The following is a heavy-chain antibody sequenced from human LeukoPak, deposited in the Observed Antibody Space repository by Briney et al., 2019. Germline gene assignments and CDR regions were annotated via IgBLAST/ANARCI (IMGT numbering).Heavy chain of an antibody. D-gene: IGHD1-26*01. V-gene: IGHV4-34*01. Sequence: SETLSLTCAVYGGSLSGYYWSWIRQPPGKGLEWIGEINHSGSSIYDPSLKSRVTISGDTSKNEFSLKLTSVTAADTAVYYCARGRGSYYADWGQGSLVTVSS. J-gene: IGHJ4*02. CDR1: GGSLSGYY. CDR3: ARGRGSYYAD. CDR2: INHSGSS.